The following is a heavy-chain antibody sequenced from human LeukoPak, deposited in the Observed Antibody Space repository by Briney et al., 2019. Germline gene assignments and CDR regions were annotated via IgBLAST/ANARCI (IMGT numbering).Heavy chain of an antibody. D-gene: IGHD2-15*01. Sequence: PSETLSLTCAVYGGSFSGYYWSWIRQPPGKGLEWIGEINHSGSTNYNPSLKSRVTISVDTSKNQFSLKLSSVTAADTAVYYCARGRCSGGSCYRPPVIDYWGQGTLVTVSS. CDR2: INHSGST. CDR1: GGSFSGYY. J-gene: IGHJ4*02. V-gene: IGHV4-34*01. CDR3: ARGRCSGGSCYRPPVIDY.